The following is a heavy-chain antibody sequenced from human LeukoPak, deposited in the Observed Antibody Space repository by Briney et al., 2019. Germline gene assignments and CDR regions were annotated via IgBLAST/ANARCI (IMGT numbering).Heavy chain of an antibody. CDR3: ARDLNRNQIDY. V-gene: IGHV3-74*01. CDR1: GFSFNSHW. D-gene: IGHD1-14*01. Sequence: GGSLRLSCAASGFSFNSHWMHWVRQVPGKGPVWVSRINTDGRTTDYADSVKGRFTISRDNAKNTLYLQMNSLRAEDTAVYYCARDLNRNQIDYWGQGSLVTVSS. J-gene: IGHJ4*02. CDR2: INTDGRTT.